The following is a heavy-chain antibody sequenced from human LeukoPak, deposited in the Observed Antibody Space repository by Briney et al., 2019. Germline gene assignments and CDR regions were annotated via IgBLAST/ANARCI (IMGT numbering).Heavy chain of an antibody. D-gene: IGHD6-19*01. V-gene: IGHV3-23*01. J-gene: IGHJ4*02. Sequence: PGGSLRLSCTASSLSFDSYSMNWVRQAPGKGLQWVSAISGSGGSTYYADSVKGRFTISRDNSKNTLYLQMNSLRAEDTAVYYCAMGPLSSGWFDYWGQGTLVTVSS. CDR3: AMGPLSSGWFDY. CDR1: SLSFDSYS. CDR2: ISGSGGST.